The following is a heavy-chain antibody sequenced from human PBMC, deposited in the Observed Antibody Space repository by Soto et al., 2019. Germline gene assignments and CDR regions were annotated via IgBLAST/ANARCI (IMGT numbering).Heavy chain of an antibody. Sequence: QVQLQESGPGLVKPSQTLSLTCTVSGGSISSGGYYWSWIRQHPGQGLEWIGYIYYSGSTYYNPSLNSRVTISVDTSKNQCSLKLSSVTSADTAVYYCARGVQLAESKAGDNWFHPWGQGTLVTVSS. J-gene: IGHJ5*02. CDR2: IYYSGST. CDR1: GGSISSGGYY. V-gene: IGHV4-31*03. CDR3: ARGVQLAESKAGDNWFHP. D-gene: IGHD6-6*01.